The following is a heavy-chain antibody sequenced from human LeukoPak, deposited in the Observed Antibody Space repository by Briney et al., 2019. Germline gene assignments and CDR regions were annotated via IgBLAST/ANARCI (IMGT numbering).Heavy chain of an antibody. CDR3: ARHYGP. Sequence: PGGSLRLSCTASGFTFSNYGMNWVRQPPGKGLEWIGSIYYSGSTYYNPSLKSRVTISVDTSKNQFSLKLNSVTATDTAVYYCARHYGPWGQGTLVTVSS. V-gene: IGHV4-39*01. CDR1: GFTFSNYG. D-gene: IGHD3-10*01. CDR2: IYYSGST. J-gene: IGHJ4*02.